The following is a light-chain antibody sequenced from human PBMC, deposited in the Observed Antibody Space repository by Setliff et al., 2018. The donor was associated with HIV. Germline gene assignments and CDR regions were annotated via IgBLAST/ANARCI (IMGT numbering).Light chain of an antibody. Sequence: QSALTQPRSVSGSPGQSVTISCTGTSSDVGGYNYVSWYQQHPGKAPKLIIYDVNKRPSGVPDRFSGSMSGNTASLTISGLQADVEADYYCCSYAGSYVFETGTKV. CDR3: CSYAGSYV. J-gene: IGLJ1*01. CDR2: DVN. CDR1: SSDVGGYNY. V-gene: IGLV2-11*01.